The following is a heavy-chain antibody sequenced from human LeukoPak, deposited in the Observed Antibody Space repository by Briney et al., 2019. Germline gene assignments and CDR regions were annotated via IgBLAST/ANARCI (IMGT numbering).Heavy chain of an antibody. Sequence: SQTLSVTCAISGDRVSSNSAAWNWIRQSPTRGLEWLGRTYYRSKWYNDYAVSVKSRITINPDTSKNQFSLQLNSVTPEDTAVYYCAREGRAVAGNHFDYWGQGTLVTVSS. CDR2: TYYRSKWYN. CDR3: AREGRAVAGNHFDY. D-gene: IGHD6-19*01. J-gene: IGHJ4*02. V-gene: IGHV6-1*01. CDR1: GDRVSSNSAA.